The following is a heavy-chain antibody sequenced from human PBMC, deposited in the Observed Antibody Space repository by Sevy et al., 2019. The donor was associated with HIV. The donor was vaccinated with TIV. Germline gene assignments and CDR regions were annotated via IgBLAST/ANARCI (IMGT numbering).Heavy chain of an antibody. J-gene: IGHJ4*02. V-gene: IGHV3-23*01. CDR3: AREGCSRPHDY. Sequence: GSLRLSCAASGFAFYEYSMSWIRQAPGKGLEWVATVFFGCGKINYADSVKGRFTISRDNSKNSFYLQMDNLRVEDTALYYCAREGCSRPHDYWGQGTRVTVSS. CDR1: GFAFYEYS. CDR2: VFFGCGKI. D-gene: IGHD2-8*01.